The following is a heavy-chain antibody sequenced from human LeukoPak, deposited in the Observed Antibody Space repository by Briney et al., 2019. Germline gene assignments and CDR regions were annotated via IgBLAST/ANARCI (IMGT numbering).Heavy chain of an antibody. CDR1: GFTFSSYA. CDR3: AKDYYDSSGYYYIDY. V-gene: IGHV3-23*01. CDR2: VSGSGGST. Sequence: GGSLRLSCAASGFTFSSYAMSWVRQARGKGLEWVSAVSGSGGSTYYADSVKGRFTISRDNSKNTLYLQMNSLRAEDTAVYYCAKDYYDSSGYYYIDYWGQGTLVTVSS. D-gene: IGHD3-22*01. J-gene: IGHJ4*02.